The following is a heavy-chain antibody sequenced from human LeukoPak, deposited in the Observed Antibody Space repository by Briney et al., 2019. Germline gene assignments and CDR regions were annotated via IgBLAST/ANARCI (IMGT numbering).Heavy chain of an antibody. Sequence: SSQTLSLTCAVSGGSISSGGYSWSWIRQPPGKGLEWIGYIYHSGSTYYNPSLKSRVTISVDTSKNQFSLKLSSVTAADTAVYYCARDPLYYYYGMDVWGQGTTVTVSS. V-gene: IGHV4-30-2*05. CDR1: GGSISSGGYS. J-gene: IGHJ6*02. CDR3: ARDPLYYYYGMDV. CDR2: IYHSGST.